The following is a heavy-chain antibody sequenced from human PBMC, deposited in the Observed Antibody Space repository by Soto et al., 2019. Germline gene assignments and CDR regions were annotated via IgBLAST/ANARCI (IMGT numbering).Heavy chain of an antibody. Sequence: SETLSLTCTVSGGSISPYYWTWIRQPPGKGLEWVGYIYYAGTSSYNPSLKSRVTISLETSKSQISLRLTSVTAADTAVYYCARGPTVVTLFDYWGQGTLVTVSA. CDR2: IYYAGTS. D-gene: IGHD4-4*01. J-gene: IGHJ4*02. CDR3: ARGPTVVTLFDY. V-gene: IGHV4-59*08. CDR1: GGSISPYY.